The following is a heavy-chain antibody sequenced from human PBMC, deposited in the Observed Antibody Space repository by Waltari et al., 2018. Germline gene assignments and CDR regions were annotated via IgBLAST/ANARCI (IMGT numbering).Heavy chain of an antibody. V-gene: IGHV4-38-2*01. CDR3: ARRLIRSYLGAFDI. CDR1: GYSISSGYY. D-gene: IGHD3-10*01. CDR2: IYHSGST. Sequence: KPSETLSLTCAVSGYSISSGYYWGWIRQPPGKGLEWIGSIYHSGSTYYNPSLKSRVTISVDTSKNQFSLKLSSVTAADTAVYYCARRLIRSYLGAFDIWGQGTMVTVSS. J-gene: IGHJ3*02.